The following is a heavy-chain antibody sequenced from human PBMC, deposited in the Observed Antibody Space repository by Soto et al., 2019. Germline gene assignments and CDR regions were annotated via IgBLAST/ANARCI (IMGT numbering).Heavy chain of an antibody. CDR3: ARAATFNAYDV. CDR1: GFTFGRFA. Sequence: GGSLRLSCAAAGFTFGRFAMHWVRQPPGKGLEYVSAISNNGGNTYYSNSVKGRFTISRDDSKNTLYLQMGSLRTEDMAVYYCARAATFNAYDVWGQGTMVTVSS. V-gene: IGHV3-64*01. J-gene: IGHJ3*01. D-gene: IGHD2-15*01. CDR2: ISNNGGNT.